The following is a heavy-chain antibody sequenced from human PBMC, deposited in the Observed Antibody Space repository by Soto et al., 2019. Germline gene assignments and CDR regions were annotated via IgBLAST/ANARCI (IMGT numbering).Heavy chain of an antibody. J-gene: IGHJ6*02. CDR1: VFTFSTYA. CDR2: ISWNSGSI. CDR3: AKDMDSSWYYYGMEV. D-gene: IGHD6-13*01. V-gene: IGHV3-9*01. Sequence: SLRLSCVSSVFTFSTYAMHCVRQSPGKGLEWVSGISWNSGSIGYADSVKGRFTISRDNAKNSLYLQMNSLRAEDTALYYCAKDMDSSWYYYGMEVWGQGTTVTVSS.